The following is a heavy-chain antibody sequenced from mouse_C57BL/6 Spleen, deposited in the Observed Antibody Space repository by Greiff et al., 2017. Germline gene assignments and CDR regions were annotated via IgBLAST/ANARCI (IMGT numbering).Heavy chain of an antibody. Sequence: EVQGVESEGGLVQPGSSMNLSYTASGFTFSDYYRAWVRQVPEKGLEWVANINYDGSSTYYLDSLKSRFIISRDTAKNILYLQMSRLKSEDTTTYYCARDRPRAMDYWGQGTSVTVSS. CDR1: GFTFSDYY. V-gene: IGHV5-16*01. J-gene: IGHJ4*01. CDR3: ARDRPRAMDY. CDR2: INYDGSST. D-gene: IGHD2-10*02.